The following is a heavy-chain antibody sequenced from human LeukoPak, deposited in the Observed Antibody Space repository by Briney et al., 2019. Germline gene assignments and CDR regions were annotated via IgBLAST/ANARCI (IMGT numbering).Heavy chain of an antibody. CDR3: ARAGGFGELLYYDSSGYYHIDY. D-gene: IGHD3-10*01. Sequence: GASVKVSCRASGYTFTSYGISWVRQAPGQGLEWMGWISAYNGNTNYAQKLQGRVTMTTDTSTSTAYMELRSLRSDDTAVYYCARAGGFGELLYYDSSGYYHIDYWGQGTLVTVSS. CDR1: GYTFTSYG. CDR2: ISAYNGNT. V-gene: IGHV1-18*01. J-gene: IGHJ4*02.